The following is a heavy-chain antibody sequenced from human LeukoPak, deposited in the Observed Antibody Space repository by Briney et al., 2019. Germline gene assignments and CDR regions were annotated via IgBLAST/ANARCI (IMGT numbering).Heavy chain of an antibody. CDR2: INPSGGST. Sequence: ASLQVSCTASGYTFTSDYMQWVRQAPGQGLEWLGVINPSGGSTSYAQKFQGRVTMTRDTSTSPVYMELSSVRSEDTAVYYCARYGRSSGWNDYWGQGSLVTVSS. CDR1: GYTFTSDY. CDR3: ARYGRSSGWNDY. J-gene: IGHJ4*02. V-gene: IGHV1-46*01. D-gene: IGHD6-19*01.